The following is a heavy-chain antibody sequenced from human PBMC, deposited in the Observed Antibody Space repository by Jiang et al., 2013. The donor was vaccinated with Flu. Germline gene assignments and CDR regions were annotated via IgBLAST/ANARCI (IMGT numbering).Heavy chain of an antibody. V-gene: IGHV4-59*08. D-gene: IGHD1-26*01. CDR3: ARHRGSGGSYSL. CDR2: IYYSGST. Sequence: GSGLVKPSETLSLTCTVSGGSISSYYWSWIRQPPGKGLEWIGYIYYSGSTNYNPSLKSRVTISVDTSKNQFSLKLSSVTAADTAVYYCARHRGSGGSYSLWGQGTLVTVSS. J-gene: IGHJ4*02. CDR1: GGSISSYY.